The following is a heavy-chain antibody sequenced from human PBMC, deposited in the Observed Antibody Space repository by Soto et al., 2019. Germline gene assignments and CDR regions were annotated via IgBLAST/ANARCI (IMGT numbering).Heavy chain of an antibody. D-gene: IGHD6-13*01. V-gene: IGHV4-39*01. Sequence: SETLSLTCTVSGGSISSSSYYWGWIRQPPGKGLEWIGSIYYSGSTYYNPSLKSRVTISVDTSKNQFSLKLSSVTAADTAVYYCARHPPEQQLAYFDYWGQGTLVTVSS. CDR3: ARHPPEQQLAYFDY. CDR2: IYYSGST. J-gene: IGHJ4*02. CDR1: GGSISSSSYY.